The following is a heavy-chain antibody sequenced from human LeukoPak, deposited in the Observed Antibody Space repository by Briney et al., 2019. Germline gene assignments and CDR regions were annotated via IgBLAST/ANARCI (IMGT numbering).Heavy chain of an antibody. J-gene: IGHJ6*03. CDR2: VIPIFGTT. CDR3: AGNSAYDYHTSYYYYYMDV. CDR1: GGTFSSYA. Sequence: SVKVSCKASGGTFSSYAISWVRQAPGQGLEWMGGVIPIFGTTNYAQKFQGRVTITADESTSTAYMELSSLRSEDTAVYYCAGNSAYDYHTSYYYYYMDVWGKGTTVTVSS. D-gene: IGHD5-12*01. V-gene: IGHV1-69*01.